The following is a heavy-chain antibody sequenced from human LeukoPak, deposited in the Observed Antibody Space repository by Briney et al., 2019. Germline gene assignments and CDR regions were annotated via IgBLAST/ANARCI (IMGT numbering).Heavy chain of an antibody. V-gene: IGHV4-34*01. Sequence: SETLSLTCAVCGGSFSGYYWSWIRQPPGKGLEWIGEINHSGSTNYNPSLKSRVTISVDTSKNQFSLKLSSVTAADTAVYYCARIPPRSYCSGGSCYRNAFDIWGQGTMVTVSS. J-gene: IGHJ3*02. CDR1: GGSFSGYY. CDR2: INHSGST. D-gene: IGHD2-15*01. CDR3: ARIPPRSYCSGGSCYRNAFDI.